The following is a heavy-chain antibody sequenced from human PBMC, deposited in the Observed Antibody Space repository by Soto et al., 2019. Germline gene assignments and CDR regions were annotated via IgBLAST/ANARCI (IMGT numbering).Heavy chain of an antibody. CDR1: GVTVNSNF. V-gene: IGHV3-53*01. Sequence: EVELVESGGGLSQPGGSLRLSCAVSGVTVNSNFMSWVRQAPGKGLEWVSVIFSGGNADYADSVKGRFIMSRDISKNTLYLQMNSLRAEDTAVYFCVKEFGGAFDYWGQGTLVTVSS. CDR2: IFSGGNA. J-gene: IGHJ4*02. D-gene: IGHD3-16*01. CDR3: VKEFGGAFDY.